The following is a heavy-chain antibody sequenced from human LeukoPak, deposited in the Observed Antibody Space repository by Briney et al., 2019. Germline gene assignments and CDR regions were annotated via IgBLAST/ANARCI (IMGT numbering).Heavy chain of an antibody. V-gene: IGHV1-2*02. CDR2: INPNSGGT. Sequence: ASVKVSCKASGYTFTAYYMHWVRQAPAQGLEWMGWINPNSGGTNYAQQFQGRVTMTRDTTISTAYMELSRLRSDDTAVCFCVRDYYDRRGFGAFDIWGQGTMVTVSS. CDR3: VRDYYDRRGFGAFDI. J-gene: IGHJ3*02. CDR1: GYTFTAYY. D-gene: IGHD3-22*01.